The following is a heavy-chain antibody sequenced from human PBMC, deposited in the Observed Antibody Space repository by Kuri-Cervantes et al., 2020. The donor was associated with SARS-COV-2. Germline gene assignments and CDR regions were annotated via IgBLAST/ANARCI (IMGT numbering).Heavy chain of an antibody. CDR2: IKSKPDGGAT. J-gene: IGHJ3*02. CDR3: TSGRIADRLGAFDI. CDR1: GFTFYNAW. Sequence: GESLKISCAASGFTFYNAWMSWVRQAPGKGLEWVGRIKSKPDGGATEYAATVKGRFTFSRDDSKNTLYLQMNSLKTEDTAVYYCTSGRIADRLGAFDIWGQGTMVTVSS. D-gene: IGHD2-21*01. V-gene: IGHV3-15*01.